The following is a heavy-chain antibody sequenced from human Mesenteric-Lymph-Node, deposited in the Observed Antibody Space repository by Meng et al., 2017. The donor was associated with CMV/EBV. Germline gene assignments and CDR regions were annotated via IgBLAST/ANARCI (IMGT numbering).Heavy chain of an antibody. V-gene: IGHV3-30*18. CDR1: GFTFRDHY. CDR2: NSYDGSTE. J-gene: IGHJ4*02. D-gene: IGHD6-19*01. Sequence: CVAYGFTFRDHYMTWIRQAPGKGLEWVAANSYDGSTEYYADSVKGRFTISRDNSNNTLSLHMNNLRAEDTAFYYCAKDTHYRGWYFDYWGQGTLVTVSS. CDR3: AKDTHYRGWYFDY.